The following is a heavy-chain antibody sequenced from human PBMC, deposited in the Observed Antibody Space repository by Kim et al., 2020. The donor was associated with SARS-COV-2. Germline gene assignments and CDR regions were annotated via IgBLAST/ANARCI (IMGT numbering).Heavy chain of an antibody. V-gene: IGHV1-46*01. D-gene: IGHD3-22*01. Sequence: ASVKVSCKASGYTFTSYYMHWVRQAPGQGLEWMGIINPSGGSTSYAQKFQGRVTMTRDTSTSTVYMELSSLRSEDTAVYYCARAWYYYDSSGYSWGDYWGQGTLVTVSS. J-gene: IGHJ4*02. CDR2: INPSGGST. CDR1: GYTFTSYY. CDR3: ARAWYYYDSSGYSWGDY.